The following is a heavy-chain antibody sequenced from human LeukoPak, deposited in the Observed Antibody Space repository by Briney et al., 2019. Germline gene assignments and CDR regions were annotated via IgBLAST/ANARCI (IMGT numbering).Heavy chain of an antibody. J-gene: IGHJ4*02. CDR2: IYTSGST. CDR3: ARERRGIAVAGNYYFDY. CDR1: GGSISSYY. V-gene: IGHV4-4*07. D-gene: IGHD6-19*01. Sequence: SETLSLTCTVSGGSISSYYWSWIRQPAGKGLEWIGRIYTSGSTNYNPSLKSRVTMSVDTSKNQFSLKLSSVTAADTAVYYCARERRGIAVAGNYYFDYWGQGTLLTVSS.